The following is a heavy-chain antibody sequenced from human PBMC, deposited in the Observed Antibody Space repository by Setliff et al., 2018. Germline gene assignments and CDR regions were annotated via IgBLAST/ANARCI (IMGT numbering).Heavy chain of an antibody. CDR2: IYYSGST. CDR3: ARDGFQLPTQSNWFDP. V-gene: IGHV4-30-4*08. CDR1: GGSISSGDYY. J-gene: IGHJ5*02. Sequence: PSETLSLTCTVSGGSISSGDYYWSWIRQPPGKGLEWIGYIYYSGSTYYNPSLKSRVTISMDTSKNQFSLKLGSVTAADTAVYYCARDGFQLPTQSNWFDPWGQ. D-gene: IGHD2-2*01.